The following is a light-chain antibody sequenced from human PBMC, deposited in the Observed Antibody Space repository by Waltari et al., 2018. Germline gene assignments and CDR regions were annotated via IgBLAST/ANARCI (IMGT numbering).Light chain of an antibody. V-gene: IGKV3-11*01. CDR2: DAS. J-gene: IGKJ4*01. CDR1: QGFSSN. Sequence: EIVLTQSPAALSLSPGEGGTLSCRASQGFSSNLAWYQQKPGQAPRLLIYDASNRATGVPARFSGSGSGTDFTLTISSLEPEDFAVYYCQQRGTWPLTFGGGTKVEIK. CDR3: QQRGTWPLT.